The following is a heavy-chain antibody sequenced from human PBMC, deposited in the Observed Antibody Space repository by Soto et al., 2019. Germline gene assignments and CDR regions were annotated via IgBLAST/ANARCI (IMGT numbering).Heavy chain of an antibody. CDR3: ASLVGWEPSSTDNWFDP. J-gene: IGHJ5*02. Sequence: QVQLVQSGAEVKKPGSSVKVSCKASGGTFSSYAISWVRQAPGQGLEWMGGIIPIFGTANYAQKFQGRVTITADESTSTADMELSSLRSEDTAVYYCASLVGWEPSSTDNWFDPWGQGTLVTVSS. D-gene: IGHD1-26*01. CDR1: GGTFSSYA. CDR2: IIPIFGTA. V-gene: IGHV1-69*12.